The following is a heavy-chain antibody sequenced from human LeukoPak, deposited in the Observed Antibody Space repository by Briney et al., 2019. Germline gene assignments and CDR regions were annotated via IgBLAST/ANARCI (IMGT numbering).Heavy chain of an antibody. CDR1: GFTFSTYS. Sequence: KPGGSLRLSCSASGFTFSTYSMNSVRQPPGKWLEWVSSISSSSSYIYYADSVKGRFTISRDNAKNSLYLQMNSLRAEDTAVYYCARSFGYYDSSGTRRDYWGQGTLVTVSS. CDR2: ISSSSSYI. J-gene: IGHJ4*02. D-gene: IGHD3-22*01. V-gene: IGHV3-21*01. CDR3: ARSFGYYDSSGTRRDY.